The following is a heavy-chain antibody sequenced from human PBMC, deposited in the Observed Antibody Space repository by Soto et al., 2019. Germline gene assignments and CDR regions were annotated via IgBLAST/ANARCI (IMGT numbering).Heavy chain of an antibody. D-gene: IGHD4-17*01. CDR1: GYTFTSSA. V-gene: IGHV1-58*01. CDR2: IGDGSGNT. CDR3: AALYGDYVWYFDL. Sequence: QMQLVQSGPEVKKPGTSVKVSCKASGYTFTSSAVQWVRQARGQRLEWIGWIGDGSGNTNYAQKFQERVTITRDMSTSTAYRELSSLGSEDTGVNYCAALYGDYVWYFDLWGRGTLVTVSS. J-gene: IGHJ2*01.